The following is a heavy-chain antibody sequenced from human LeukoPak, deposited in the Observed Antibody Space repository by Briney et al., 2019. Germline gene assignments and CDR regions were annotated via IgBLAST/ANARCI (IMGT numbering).Heavy chain of an antibody. CDR3: ARSPLSGSPY. V-gene: IGHV3-21*01. J-gene: IGHJ4*02. CDR1: GFTFSSYS. D-gene: IGHD1-26*01. Sequence: GGSLRLSCAASGFTFSSYSMNWVRQAPGKGLEWVSSISSSGSYIYYADSVKGRFTISRDNAKNSLYLQMNSLRAEATAVYYCARSPLSGSPYWGQGTLVTVSS. CDR2: ISSSGSYI.